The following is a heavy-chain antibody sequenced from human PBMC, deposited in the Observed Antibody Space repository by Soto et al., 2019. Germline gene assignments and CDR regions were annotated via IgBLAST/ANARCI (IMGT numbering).Heavy chain of an antibody. V-gene: IGHV1-69*08. CDR2: IIPILGIA. CDR3: ARDSPYSSSWYFY. CDR1: GGTFSSYT. J-gene: IGHJ4*02. D-gene: IGHD6-13*01. Sequence: QVQLVQSGAEVKKPGSSVKVSCKASGGTFSSYTISWVRQAPGQGLEWMGRIIPILGIANYAQKFQGRVTXTXDXXTSTAYMELSSLRSEDTAVYYCARDSPYSSSWYFYWGQGTLVTVSS.